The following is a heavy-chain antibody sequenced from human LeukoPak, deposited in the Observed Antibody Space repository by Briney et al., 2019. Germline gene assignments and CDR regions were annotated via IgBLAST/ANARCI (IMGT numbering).Heavy chain of an antibody. CDR2: INHSGST. V-gene: IGHV4-34*01. CDR3: ARLRIAAAGRRRSWFDP. J-gene: IGHJ5*02. Sequence: SETLSLTCAVYGGSFSGYYWNWIRQPPGKGLEWIGEINHSGSTNYNPSLKSRVTISVDTSKNQFSLKLSSVTAADTAVYYCARLRIAAAGRRRSWFDPWGQGTLVTVSS. CDR1: GGSFSGYY. D-gene: IGHD6-13*01.